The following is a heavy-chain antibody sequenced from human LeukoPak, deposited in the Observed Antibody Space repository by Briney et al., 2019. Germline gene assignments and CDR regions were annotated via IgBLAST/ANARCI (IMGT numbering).Heavy chain of an antibody. CDR1: GFTFSSYT. Sequence: GGSLRLSCAASGFTFSSYTMNWVRQAPGKGLEWVSSISSSSSYIYYADSVKGRFTISRDNAKNSLYLQMNSLRAEDTAVYYCARESLGSSGYYRDYWGQGTLVTVSS. V-gene: IGHV3-21*01. J-gene: IGHJ4*02. CDR3: ARESLGSSGYYRDY. D-gene: IGHD3-22*01. CDR2: ISSSSSYI.